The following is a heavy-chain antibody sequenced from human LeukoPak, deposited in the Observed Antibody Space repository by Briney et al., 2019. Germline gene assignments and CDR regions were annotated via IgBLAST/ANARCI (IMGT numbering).Heavy chain of an antibody. CDR3: ARDPLSGYGEYYFDY. Sequence: PGGSLRLSCAASGFTFSSYSTNWVRQAPGKGLEWVSSISSSSSYIYYVDSVKSRFTISRDNAKNSLYLQMNSLRAEDTAVYYCARDPLSGYGEYYFDYWGQGTLVTVSS. CDR2: ISSSSSYI. J-gene: IGHJ4*02. V-gene: IGHV3-21*01. CDR1: GFTFSSYS. D-gene: IGHD3-10*01.